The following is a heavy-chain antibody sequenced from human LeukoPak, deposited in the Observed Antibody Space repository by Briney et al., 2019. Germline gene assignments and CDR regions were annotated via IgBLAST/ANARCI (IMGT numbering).Heavy chain of an antibody. D-gene: IGHD3-10*01. CDR1: GFILSNYW. J-gene: IGHJ4*02. V-gene: IGHV3-30-3*01. CDR2: ISYDGSNK. Sequence: PGGSLRLSCAASGFILSNYWMNWVRQAPGKGLEWVAVISYDGSNKYYADSVKGRFTISRDNSKNTLYLQMNSLRAEDTAVYYCARTYGSGSYRYFDYWGQGTLVTVSS. CDR3: ARTYGSGSYRYFDY.